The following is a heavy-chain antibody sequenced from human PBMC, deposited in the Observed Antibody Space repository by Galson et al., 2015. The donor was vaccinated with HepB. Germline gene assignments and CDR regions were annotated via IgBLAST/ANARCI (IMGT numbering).Heavy chain of an antibody. V-gene: IGHV3-23*01. J-gene: IGHJ5*01. D-gene: IGHD3-16*01. CDR1: GFMFDTHA. CDR3: AKGYGLFDS. Sequence: SLRLSCAASGFMFDTHAMSWVRQVPGKGLQWVSGISGDGGSSFCADSVKGRFTISKDNSKDTVYLQINSARDEDTAVYYCAKGYGLFDSWGQGILVTVSS. CDR2: ISGDGGSS.